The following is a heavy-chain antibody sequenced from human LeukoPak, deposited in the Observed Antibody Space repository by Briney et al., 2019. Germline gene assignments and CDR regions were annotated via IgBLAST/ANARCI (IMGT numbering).Heavy chain of an antibody. V-gene: IGHV4-4*07. CDR2: IYTSGST. D-gene: IGHD3-3*01. CDR1: GGSISSYY. Sequence: PSETLPLTCTVSGGSISSYYWSWIRQPAGKGLEWIGRIYTSGSTNYNPSLKSRVTMSVDTSKNQFSLKLSSVTAADTAVYYCARGRYYDFWSGYYRDYYYYYYMDVWGKGTTVTVSS. J-gene: IGHJ6*03. CDR3: ARGRYYDFWSGYYRDYYYYYYMDV.